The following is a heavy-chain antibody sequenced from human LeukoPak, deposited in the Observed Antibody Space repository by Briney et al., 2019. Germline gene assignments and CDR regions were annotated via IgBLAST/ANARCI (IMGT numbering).Heavy chain of an antibody. J-gene: IGHJ5*02. CDR2: INPRGST. Sequence: SETLSLTCAVYGGSLSDHYWSWFRQPPGKGLEWIGEINPRGSTIYNPSLKSRVTIPVDTSKNQFSLNLSSVTAADTAVYYCAREPGYCSGGSCYGGWFDPWGQGTLVTVSS. D-gene: IGHD2-15*01. V-gene: IGHV4-34*01. CDR1: GGSLSDHY. CDR3: AREPGYCSGGSCYGGWFDP.